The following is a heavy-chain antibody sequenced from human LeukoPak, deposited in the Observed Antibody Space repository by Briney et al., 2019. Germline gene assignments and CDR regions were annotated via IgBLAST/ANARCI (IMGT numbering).Heavy chain of an antibody. CDR1: GFTFSSYW. J-gene: IGHJ5*02. Sequence: GGSLRLSCAASGFTFSSYWMSWVRQAPGKGLEWVANIKQDGSEKYYVDSVKGRFTISRDNAKNSLYLQMNSLRAEDTAVYYCARRQPAVVTPGDFNWFDPWGQGTLVTVSS. CDR2: IKQDGSEK. V-gene: IGHV3-7*01. CDR3: ARRQPAVVTPGDFNWFDP. D-gene: IGHD4-23*01.